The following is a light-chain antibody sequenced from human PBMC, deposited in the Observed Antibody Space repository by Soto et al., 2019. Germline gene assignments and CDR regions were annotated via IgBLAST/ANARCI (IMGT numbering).Light chain of an antibody. CDR2: GAS. CDR1: QSVSSR. CDR3: QQYNNWPPIT. J-gene: IGKJ5*01. Sequence: EIVLTQSPGTLSLSPGERATLSCRASQSVSSRLAWYQQKPGQAPRLLISGASSRATGIPDRFSGSGSATDFTLTISRLEPEDFALYYCQQYNNWPPITFGQGTRLEIK. V-gene: IGKV3-20*01.